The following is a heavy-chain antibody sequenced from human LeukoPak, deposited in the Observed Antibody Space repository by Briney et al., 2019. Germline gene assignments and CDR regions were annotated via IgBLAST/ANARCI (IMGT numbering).Heavy chain of an antibody. Sequence: PGGSLRLSCAASGFTFSTYAMHWVRQAPGRGLEWMAVILYDGSNKFYADSVKGRFTISRDNSKNTLYLQMNSLRAEDTAMYYCARGYCSSTSCSPPSPWGQGTLVTVSS. V-gene: IGHV3-30-3*01. J-gene: IGHJ5*02. CDR3: ARGYCSSTSCSPPSP. CDR1: GFTFSTYA. CDR2: ILYDGSNK. D-gene: IGHD2-2*01.